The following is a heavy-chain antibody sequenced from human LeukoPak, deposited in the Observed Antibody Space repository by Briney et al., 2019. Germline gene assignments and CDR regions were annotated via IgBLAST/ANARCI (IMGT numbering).Heavy chain of an antibody. CDR1: GFTVSSNY. Sequence: GGSLRLSCAASGFTVSSNYMSWVRQAPGKGLEWVSVIYSGGSTYYADSVKGRFTISRDNSKNTLYLQMNSLRAKDTAVYYCARDKVYYYDSSGYSYYWYFDLWGRGTLVTVSS. V-gene: IGHV3-66*01. CDR3: ARDKVYYYDSSGYSYYWYFDL. J-gene: IGHJ2*01. D-gene: IGHD3-22*01. CDR2: IYSGGST.